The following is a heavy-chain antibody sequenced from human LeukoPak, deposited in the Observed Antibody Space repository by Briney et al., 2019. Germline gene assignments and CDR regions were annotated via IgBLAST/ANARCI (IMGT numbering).Heavy chain of an antibody. J-gene: IGHJ4*02. Sequence: GGSLRLSCAASGFTFSAYWMHWVRQAPGKGRVWVSRINGDGSTTAYADSVKGRFTISRDNAKNTLYLQMNSLRAEDSAVYYCARGAAPQGYWGQGTLVTVSS. V-gene: IGHV3-74*03. CDR2: INGDGSTT. D-gene: IGHD2-15*01. CDR3: ARGAAPQGY. CDR1: GFTFSAYW.